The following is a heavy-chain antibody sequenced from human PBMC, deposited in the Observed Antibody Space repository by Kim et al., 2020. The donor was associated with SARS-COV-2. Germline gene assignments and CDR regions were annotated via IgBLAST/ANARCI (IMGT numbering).Heavy chain of an antibody. J-gene: IGHJ4*02. V-gene: IGHV3-30*18. CDR2: ISYDGSNK. CDR3: AKLWDRADY. CDR1: GFTFSSYG. D-gene: IGHD3-16*01. Sequence: GGSLRLSCAASGFTFSSYGMHWVRQAPGKGLEWVAVISYDGSNKYYADSVKGRFTISRDNSKNTLYLQMNSLRAEDTAVYYCAKLWDRADYWGQGTLVTVSS.